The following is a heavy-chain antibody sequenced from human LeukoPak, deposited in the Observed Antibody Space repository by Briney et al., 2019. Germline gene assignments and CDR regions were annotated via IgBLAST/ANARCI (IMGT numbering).Heavy chain of an antibody. CDR1: GFTFSSYD. CDR3: ARAAYSSTWYSRYFDL. CDR2: IRYDGSNK. J-gene: IGHJ2*01. V-gene: IGHV3-30*02. Sequence: GGSLRLSCAASGFTFSSYDIHWVRQAPGKGLEWVAFIRYDGSNKYYADSVKGRFTISRDNSKNTLYLQMNSLRVEDTAVYYCARAAYSSTWYSRYFDLWGRGTLVTVSS. D-gene: IGHD6-13*01.